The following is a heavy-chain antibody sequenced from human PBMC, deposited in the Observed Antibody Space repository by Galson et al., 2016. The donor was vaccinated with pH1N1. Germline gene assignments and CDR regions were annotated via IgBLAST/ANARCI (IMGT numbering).Heavy chain of an antibody. CDR1: GFRFSDYG. CDR3: AKPFSPGSYDYFHF. J-gene: IGHJ4*02. V-gene: IGHV3-30*02. CDR2: IRYDGNIK. Sequence: LRLSCAASGFRFSDYGMHWVRQAPGKGLEWVAFIRYDGNIKYYGDSVKGRFTISRDNSKNTLYLEMNSLRTEDTALYYCAKPFSPGSYDYFHFWGQGNLVIVSS. D-gene: IGHD3-10*01.